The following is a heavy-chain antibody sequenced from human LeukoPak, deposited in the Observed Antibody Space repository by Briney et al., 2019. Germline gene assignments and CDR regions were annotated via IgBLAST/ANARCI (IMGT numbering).Heavy chain of an antibody. CDR1: GFTFSSYW. V-gene: IGHV3-7*03. CDR2: IKQDGSEK. D-gene: IGHD3-3*01. J-gene: IGHJ4*02. Sequence: GGSLRLSCAASGFTFSSYWMSWVRQAPGKGLEWVANIKQDGSEKYYVDSVKGRFTISRDNAKNSLYLQMISLRAEDTAVYYCAREATVYYDFWSGYYTSFYFDYWGQGTLVTVS. CDR3: AREATVYYDFWSGYYTSFYFDY.